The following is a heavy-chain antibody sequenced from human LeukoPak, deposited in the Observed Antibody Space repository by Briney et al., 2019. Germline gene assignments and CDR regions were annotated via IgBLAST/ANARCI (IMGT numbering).Heavy chain of an antibody. V-gene: IGHV3-7*01. Sequence: LSLTCAVSGGSISSGGYSWSWVRQAPGKGLEWVANIKQDGSEKYYVDSVKGRFTISRDNAKNSLYLQMNSLRAEDTGVYYCARDTAGNDYWGQGTLVTVSS. J-gene: IGHJ4*02. CDR1: GGSISSGGYS. CDR2: IKQDGSEK. D-gene: IGHD6-19*01. CDR3: ARDTAGNDY.